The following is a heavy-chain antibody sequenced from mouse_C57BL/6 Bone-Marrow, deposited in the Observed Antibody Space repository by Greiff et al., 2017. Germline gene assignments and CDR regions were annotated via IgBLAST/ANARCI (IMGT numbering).Heavy chain of an antibody. CDR3: TSYSNYRYFDYFDY. CDR2: IYPGNSDT. V-gene: IGHV1-5*01. J-gene: IGHJ2*01. Sequence: VQLKESGTVLARPGASVKMSCKTSGYTFTSYWMHWVKQRPGQGLEWIGAIYPGNSDTSYNQKFKGKAKLTAVTSASTAYMELSSLTNEDSAVYYYTSYSNYRYFDYFDYWGQGTTLTVSS. D-gene: IGHD2-5*01. CDR1: GYTFTSYW.